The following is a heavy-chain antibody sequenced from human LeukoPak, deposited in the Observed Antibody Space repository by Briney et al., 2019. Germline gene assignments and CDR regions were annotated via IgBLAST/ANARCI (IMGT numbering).Heavy chain of an antibody. Sequence: PGGSLRLSCAASGFTFSSYSMNWVRQAPGKGLDWVSSISSSSSYIYYADSVKGRFTISRDNAKNSLYLQMNSLRAEDTAVYYCATEGYDSSGYYRYFDYWGQGTLVTVSS. J-gene: IGHJ4*02. CDR2: ISSSSSYI. CDR3: ATEGYDSSGYYRYFDY. V-gene: IGHV3-21*01. D-gene: IGHD3-22*01. CDR1: GFTFSSYS.